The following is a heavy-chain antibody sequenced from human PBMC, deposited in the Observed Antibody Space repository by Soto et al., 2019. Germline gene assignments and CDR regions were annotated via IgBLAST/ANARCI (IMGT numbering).Heavy chain of an antibody. V-gene: IGHV3-11*01. J-gene: IGHJ5*02. CDR1: GFTFSDYY. Sequence: QVQLVESGGGLVKPGGSLRLSCAASGFTFSDYYMNWIRQAPGKGLEWFSYISTSVTTIYYADSVKGRFTLSRDNAKNSLYLQMNSLRAEDTAVYSCAGGRRYSDLWGQGTLVTVSS. D-gene: IGHD1-26*01. CDR3: AGGRRYSDL. CDR2: ISTSVTTI.